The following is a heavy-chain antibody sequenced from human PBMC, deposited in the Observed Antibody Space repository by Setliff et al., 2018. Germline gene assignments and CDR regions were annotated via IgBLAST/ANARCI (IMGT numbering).Heavy chain of an antibody. CDR1: GGSISSGSYY. Sequence: PSETLSLTCTVSGGSISSGSYYWSWIRQPAGKGLEWIGHIYTSGSTNYNPSLKSRVTISVDTTKNQFSLKLTSVTVADTAVYYCARNPASFQYSFDHWGRGTLVTVSS. J-gene: IGHJ2*01. CDR2: IYTSGST. D-gene: IGHD6-6*01. V-gene: IGHV4-61*09. CDR3: ARNPASFQYSFDH.